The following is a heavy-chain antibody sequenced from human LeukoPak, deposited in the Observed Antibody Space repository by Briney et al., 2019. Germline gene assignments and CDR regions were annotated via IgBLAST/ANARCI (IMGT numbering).Heavy chain of an antibody. Sequence: GASVKVSCKASGYTFRRYYIHWVRQAPGQGLEWMGIINPIDATTIYAHEFQDRVTMTTDTSTSTAYMELRSLRSDDTAVYYCARDRLRIAWFDPWGQGTLVTVSS. D-gene: IGHD5-12*01. CDR3: ARDRLRIAWFDP. J-gene: IGHJ5*02. V-gene: IGHV1-46*01. CDR1: GYTFRRYY. CDR2: INPIDATT.